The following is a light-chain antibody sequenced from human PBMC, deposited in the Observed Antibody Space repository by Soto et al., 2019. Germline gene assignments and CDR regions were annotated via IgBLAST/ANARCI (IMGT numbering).Light chain of an antibody. CDR2: VNNNGSH. CDR3: QTWGTGPAV. Sequence: QLVLTQSPSASASLGASVKLTCTLSSGHSSYAIAWHQQQPEKSPRYLMKVNNNGSHSKGDGISDRFSGSSSGTERYLTISSLQSEDEADYYCQTWGTGPAVFGGGTQLTVL. V-gene: IGLV4-69*01. J-gene: IGLJ7*01. CDR1: SGHSSYA.